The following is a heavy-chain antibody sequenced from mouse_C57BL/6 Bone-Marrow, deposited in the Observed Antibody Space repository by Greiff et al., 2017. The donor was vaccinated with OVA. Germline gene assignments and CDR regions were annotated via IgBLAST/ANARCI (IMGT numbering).Heavy chain of an antibody. CDR3: AREGTNYGLAY. CDR2: INPNNGGT. V-gene: IGHV1-22*01. Sequence: LKVSGPELVKPGASVKMSCKASGYTFTDYNMHWVKQSHGKSLEWIGYINPNNGGTSYNQKFKGKATLTVNKSSSTAYMELRSLTSEDTAVYYCAREGTNYGLAYWGQGTLVTVSA. J-gene: IGHJ3*01. CDR1: GYTFTDYN. D-gene: IGHD1-1*01.